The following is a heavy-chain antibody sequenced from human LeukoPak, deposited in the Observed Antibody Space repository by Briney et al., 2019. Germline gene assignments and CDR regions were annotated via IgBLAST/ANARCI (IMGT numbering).Heavy chain of an antibody. CDR3: ATDRPVDTAMVQTFDY. Sequence: ASVKVSCKASGYTFTSYDINWVRQATGQGLEWMGWMNPNSGNTGYAQKFQGRVTMTEDTSTDTAYMELSSLRSEDTAVYYCATDRPVDTAMVQTFDYWGHGTLVTVSS. J-gene: IGHJ4*01. V-gene: IGHV1-8*01. D-gene: IGHD5-18*01. CDR2: MNPNSGNT. CDR1: GYTFTSYD.